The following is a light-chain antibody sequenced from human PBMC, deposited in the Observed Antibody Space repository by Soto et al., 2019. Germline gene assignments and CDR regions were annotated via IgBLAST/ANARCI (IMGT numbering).Light chain of an antibody. J-gene: IGKJ1*01. CDR2: WAS. Sequence: DIVMTQSPDSLAVSLGERATINCKSSQSLLHLAWYQQKPGQPPKLLIYWASTRESGVPDRFSGSGSGTDFTLTISSLQAEDVAVYYCQQYYTTTVTFGQGTKVEIK. CDR3: QQYYTTTVT. CDR1: QSLLH. V-gene: IGKV4-1*01.